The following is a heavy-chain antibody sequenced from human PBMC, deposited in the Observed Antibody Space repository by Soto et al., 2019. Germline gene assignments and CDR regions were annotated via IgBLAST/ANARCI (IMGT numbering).Heavy chain of an antibody. Sequence: QVQLQESGPGLVRPSQTLSLTCNVSGGSISRGAAGSYWSWIRQVPGKGLEWIAYIHYNGKTYYNPSLQSRPTISIEPSATPFSLKLTSVTAADTAIYFCASGHDANKVRYWGQGTLVTVSS. CDR3: ASGHDANKVRY. D-gene: IGHD1-1*01. CDR2: IHYNGKT. CDR1: GGSISRGAAGSY. V-gene: IGHV4-31*03. J-gene: IGHJ4*02.